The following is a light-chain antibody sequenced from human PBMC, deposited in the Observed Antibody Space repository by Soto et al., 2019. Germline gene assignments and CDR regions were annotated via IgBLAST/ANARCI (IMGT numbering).Light chain of an antibody. CDR1: QSVHSN. CDR3: QQYYNWPRT. J-gene: IGKJ5*01. Sequence: EIVLTQSPATLSLSPGETATLSCRASQSVHSNLAWFQQHPGQAPRLLIYGASSRATGIPVRFSGSGSGTEFTLTINSLQAEDCAVYYCQQYYNWPRTFGQGTRLEI. CDR2: GAS. V-gene: IGKV3-15*01.